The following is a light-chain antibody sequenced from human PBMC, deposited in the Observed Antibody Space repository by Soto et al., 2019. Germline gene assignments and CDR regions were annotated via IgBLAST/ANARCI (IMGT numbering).Light chain of an antibody. CDR3: QQRNKWPPVT. J-gene: IGKJ4*01. CDR1: QGIGDT. V-gene: IGKV3-11*01. Sequence: EVVMRQSPATLSVSPGGGATLSCRASQGIGDTLAWYQHKPGQTPRLLIYDTSTRATGVPTRFSGSGSGTDFTLTISSLEPEDFAVHYCQQRNKWPPVTFGGGTKVDIK. CDR2: DTS.